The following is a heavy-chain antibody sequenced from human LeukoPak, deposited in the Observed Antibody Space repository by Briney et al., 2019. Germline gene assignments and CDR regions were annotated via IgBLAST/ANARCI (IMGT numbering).Heavy chain of an antibody. D-gene: IGHD3-10*01. CDR2: INNDGSRT. CDR1: GFTFSSYW. CDR3: ARDQDTMVRGVITGTESFDY. V-gene: IGHV3-74*01. Sequence: GGSLRLSCAASGFTFSSYWMHWVRQAPGKGLVWVSRINNDGSRTAYADSVKGRFTISRDNAKNSLYLQMNSLRAEDTAVYYCARDQDTMVRGVITGTESFDYWGQGTLVTVSS. J-gene: IGHJ4*02.